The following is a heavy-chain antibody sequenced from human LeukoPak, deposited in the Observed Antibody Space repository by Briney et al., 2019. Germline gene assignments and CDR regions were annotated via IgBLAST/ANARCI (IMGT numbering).Heavy chain of an antibody. J-gene: IGHJ4*02. Sequence: GASVKVSCKVSGYTLTELSMHWVRQAPGQGLEWMGWISAYNGNTNYAQKLQGRVTMTTDTSTSTAYMELRSLRSDDTAVYYCASRAAAGYSDYWGQGTLVTVSS. D-gene: IGHD6-13*01. V-gene: IGHV1-18*01. CDR3: ASRAAAGYSDY. CDR2: ISAYNGNT. CDR1: GYTLTELS.